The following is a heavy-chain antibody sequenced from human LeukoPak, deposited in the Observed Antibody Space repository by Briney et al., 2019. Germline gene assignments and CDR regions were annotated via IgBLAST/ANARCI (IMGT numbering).Heavy chain of an antibody. D-gene: IGHD6-19*01. CDR2: ISGSGGST. CDR1: GFTFGSCW. V-gene: IGHV3-23*01. J-gene: IGHJ4*02. CDR3: AKGKYSSGWSIDY. Sequence: GGSLRLSCPASGFTFGSCWMNWVRQAPEKGLDWVSAISGSGGSTYFPDSVKGRFTISRDNSKNTLYLQMNSLRAEDTAVYYCAKGKYSSGWSIDYWGQGTLVTVSS.